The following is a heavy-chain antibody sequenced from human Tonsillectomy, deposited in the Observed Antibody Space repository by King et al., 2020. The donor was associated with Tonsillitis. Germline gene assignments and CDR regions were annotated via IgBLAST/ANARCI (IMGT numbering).Heavy chain of an antibody. CDR1: GDTFSRFA. Sequence: QVQLVESGAEVKKPGSSVKVSCKFSGDTFSRFAISWVRQAHGQGLEWMGGIVPIFGSPKYAQKFQGRVTITADESTSTAYMELSRLISEDTAVYYCVRQRGTYGTSFDYWGQGTLVTVSS. CDR3: VRQRGTYGTSFDY. J-gene: IGHJ4*02. V-gene: IGHV1-69*01. D-gene: IGHD1-14*01. CDR2: IVPIFGSP.